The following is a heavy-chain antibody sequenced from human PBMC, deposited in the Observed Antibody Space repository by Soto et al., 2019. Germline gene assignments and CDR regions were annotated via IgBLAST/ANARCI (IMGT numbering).Heavy chain of an antibody. CDR3: ARGLGVSSSWYLYYYGMDV. D-gene: IGHD6-13*01. Sequence: SETLSLTCAVYGGSFSGYYWSWIRQPPGKGLEWIGEINHSGSTNYNPSLKSRVTISVDTSKNQFSLKLSSVTAADTTVYYCARGLGVSSSWYLYYYGMDVWGQGTTVTVSS. CDR1: GGSFSGYY. CDR2: INHSGST. J-gene: IGHJ6*02. V-gene: IGHV4-34*01.